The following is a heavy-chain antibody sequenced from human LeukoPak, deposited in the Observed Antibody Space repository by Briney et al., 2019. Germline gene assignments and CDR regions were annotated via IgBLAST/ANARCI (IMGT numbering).Heavy chain of an antibody. CDR1: GGSFSGYY. V-gene: IGHV4-34*01. Sequence: SETLSLTCAVYGGSFSGYYRSWIRQPPGKGLEWIGEINHSGSTNYNPSLKSRVTISVDTSKNQFSLKLSSVTAADTAVHYCARRGQYCGGDCYSPFAFDYWGQGTLVTVSS. D-gene: IGHD2-21*02. CDR3: ARRGQYCGGDCYSPFAFDY. CDR2: INHSGST. J-gene: IGHJ4*02.